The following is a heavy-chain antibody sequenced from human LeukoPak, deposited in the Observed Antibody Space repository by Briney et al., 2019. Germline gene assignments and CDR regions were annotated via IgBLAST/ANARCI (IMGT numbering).Heavy chain of an antibody. CDR1: GFTFSSYS. Sequence: GGSLRLSCAASGFTFSSYSMNWVRQAPGKGLEWDSSISSSSSYIYYADSVKGRFTISRDNAKNSLYLQMNSLRAEDTAVYYCARDKCSGGSCYLYFDYWGQGTLVTVSS. D-gene: IGHD2-15*01. J-gene: IGHJ4*02. V-gene: IGHV3-21*01. CDR3: ARDKCSGGSCYLYFDY. CDR2: ISSSSSYI.